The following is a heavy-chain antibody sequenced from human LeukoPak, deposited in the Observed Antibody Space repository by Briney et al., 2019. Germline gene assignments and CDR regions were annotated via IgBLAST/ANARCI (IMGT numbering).Heavy chain of an antibody. CDR3: ARDNRFFGHLVDY. V-gene: IGHV3-74*01. Sequence: RGSLRLSCAASGFTYNDYWIHWVRQAPGKGPVWVSRTSADGIFSGYADFVKGRFSISRDNDNNTLYLQMNSLRAEDTAVYYCARDNRFFGHLVDYWGQGALVTVSS. CDR2: TSADGIFS. CDR1: GFTYNDYW. D-gene: IGHD2/OR15-2a*01. J-gene: IGHJ4*02.